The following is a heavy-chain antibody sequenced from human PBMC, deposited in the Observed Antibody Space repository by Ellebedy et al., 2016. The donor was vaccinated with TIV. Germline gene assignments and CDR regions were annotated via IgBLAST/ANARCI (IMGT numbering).Heavy chain of an antibody. D-gene: IGHD1-26*01. CDR2: ISYDGSNK. V-gene: IGHV3-30-3*01. CDR1: GFTFSSYA. CDR3: VRDGVGAPPFDY. J-gene: IGHJ4*02. Sequence: GGSLRLXXAASGFTFSSYAMHWVRQAPGKGLEWVAAISYDGSNKYYADSVKGRFTISRDNSKNTLYLQMNSLRAEDTAVYYCVRDGVGAPPFDYWGQGTLVTVSS.